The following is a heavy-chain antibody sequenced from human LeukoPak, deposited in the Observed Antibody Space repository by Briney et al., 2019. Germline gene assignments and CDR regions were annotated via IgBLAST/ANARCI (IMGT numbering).Heavy chain of an antibody. CDR2: IGGSSGKI. Sequence: GGSLRLSCAASGFTFSSYAMTWVRQAPGKGLEWVSGIGGSSGKIFYADSVKGRFTISRDDSKNTLYLQMNSLRAEDTAVYYCAKEGGYSSSWPFDYWGQGTLVTVSS. V-gene: IGHV3-23*01. D-gene: IGHD6-13*01. J-gene: IGHJ4*02. CDR3: AKEGGYSSSWPFDY. CDR1: GFTFSSYA.